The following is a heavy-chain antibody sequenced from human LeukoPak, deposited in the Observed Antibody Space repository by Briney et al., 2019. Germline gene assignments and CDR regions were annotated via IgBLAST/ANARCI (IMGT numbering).Heavy chain of an antibody. V-gene: IGHV3-48*03. J-gene: IGHJ4*02. Sequence: GWSLRLSCAASGFTFSSYEMNWVRQAPGKGLEWVSYILNSETTTYYADSVKGRFTISRDNAKNSLYLQMNSLRAEDTGVYYCARDPPDYWGQGILVTVSS. CDR1: GFTFSSYE. CDR3: ARDPPDY. CDR2: ILNSETTT.